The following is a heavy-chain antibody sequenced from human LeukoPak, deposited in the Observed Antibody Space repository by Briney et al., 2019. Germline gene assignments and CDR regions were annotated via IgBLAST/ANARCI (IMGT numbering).Heavy chain of an antibody. CDR3: AKGTQWLVDY. CDR2: IWYEGSNK. D-gene: IGHD6-19*01. CDR1: GVTFSSYG. Sequence: GGSLRLSCAASGVTFSSYGMHWVRQAPGKGLEWVAVIWYEGSNKDYADSGKGRLTISRDNSKKKLYMKMNRLRGEDTAVYHCAKGTQWLVDYWGQGTLVTVSS. J-gene: IGHJ4*02. V-gene: IGHV3-33*06.